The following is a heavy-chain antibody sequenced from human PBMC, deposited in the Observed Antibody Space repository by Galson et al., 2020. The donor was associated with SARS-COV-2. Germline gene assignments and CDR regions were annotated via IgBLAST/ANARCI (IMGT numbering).Heavy chain of an antibody. V-gene: IGHV3-30*01. CDR3: AIIEGIITGTTLDY. CDR1: GFTFSSYA. Sequence: GGSLRLSCAASGFTFSSYAMHWVRQAPGKGLEWVAVISYDGSNKYYADSVKGRFTISRDNSKNTLYLQMNSLRAEDTAVYYCAIIEGIITGTTLDYWGQGTLVTVSS. D-gene: IGHD1-7*01. CDR2: ISYDGSNK. J-gene: IGHJ4*02.